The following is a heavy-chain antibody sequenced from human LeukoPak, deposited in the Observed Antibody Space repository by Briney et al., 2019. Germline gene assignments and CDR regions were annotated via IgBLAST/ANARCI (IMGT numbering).Heavy chain of an antibody. CDR2: ISSSGSTI. V-gene: IGHV3-48*03. D-gene: IGHD4-17*01. Sequence: PGGSLRLSCAASGFIFSSYEMNWVRQASGKGLEWVSYISSSGSTIYYADSVQGRFTISRDNSKNMLYLQMNSLRVEDTAVYYCARDDYGDYGLLDYWGQGTLVTVSS. CDR1: GFIFSSYE. CDR3: ARDDYGDYGLLDY. J-gene: IGHJ4*02.